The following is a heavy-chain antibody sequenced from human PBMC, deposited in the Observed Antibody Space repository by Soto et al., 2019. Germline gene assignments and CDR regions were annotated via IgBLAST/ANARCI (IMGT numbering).Heavy chain of an antibody. Sequence: SETLSLTCAVSGGSISSSNWWSWVRQPPGKGLEWIGEIYHSGSTNYNPSLKSRVTISVDKSKNQFSLKLSSVTAADTAVYYCQASRGEVVAEGSYYYYYYGMDVWGQGTTVTVSS. CDR3: QASRGEVVAEGSYYYYYYGMDV. CDR1: GGSISSSNW. CDR2: IYHSGST. J-gene: IGHJ6*02. D-gene: IGHD3-22*01. V-gene: IGHV4-4*02.